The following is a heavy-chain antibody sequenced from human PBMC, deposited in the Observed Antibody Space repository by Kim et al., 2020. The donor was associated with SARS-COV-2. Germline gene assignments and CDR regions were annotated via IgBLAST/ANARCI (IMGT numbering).Heavy chain of an antibody. D-gene: IGHD2-15*01. Sequence: ASVKVSCKASGYTFTGYYMHWVRQAPGQGLEWMGWINPNSGGTNYAQKFQGRVTMTRDTSISTAYMELSRLRSDDTAMYYCASARKYCSGDSCYDREGGLDYWGQGTLVTVSS. V-gene: IGHV1-2*02. CDR1: GYTFTGYY. CDR2: INPNSGGT. CDR3: ASARKYCSGDSCYDREGGLDY. J-gene: IGHJ4*02.